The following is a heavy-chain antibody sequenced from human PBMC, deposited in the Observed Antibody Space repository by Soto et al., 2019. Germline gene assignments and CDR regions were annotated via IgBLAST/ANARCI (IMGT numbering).Heavy chain of an antibody. CDR3: AREYQLLLVYYYYGMDV. J-gene: IGHJ6*02. V-gene: IGHV3-30-3*01. CDR1: GFTFSSYA. CDR2: ISYDGSNK. D-gene: IGHD2-2*01. Sequence: GGSLRLSCAASGFTFSSYAMHWVRQAPGKGLEWVAVISYDGSNKYYADSVKGRFTISRDNSKNTLYLQMNSLRAEDTAVYYCAREYQLLLVYYYYGMDVWGQGTTVTVSS.